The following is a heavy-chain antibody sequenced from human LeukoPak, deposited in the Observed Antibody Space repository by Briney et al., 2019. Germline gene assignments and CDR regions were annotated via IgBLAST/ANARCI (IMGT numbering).Heavy chain of an antibody. Sequence: SETLSLICTVSGGSISNYYWSWIRHPPGKGLEWIGYIYYSGSTNYNPSLKSRVTISVDTSKNQFSLRLSSVTAADTAVYYCARVPFYYGSGSYYIDDYFDYWGQGTLVTVSS. J-gene: IGHJ4*02. CDR2: IYYSGST. D-gene: IGHD3-10*01. V-gene: IGHV4-59*01. CDR3: ARVPFYYGSGSYYIDDYFDY. CDR1: GGSISNYY.